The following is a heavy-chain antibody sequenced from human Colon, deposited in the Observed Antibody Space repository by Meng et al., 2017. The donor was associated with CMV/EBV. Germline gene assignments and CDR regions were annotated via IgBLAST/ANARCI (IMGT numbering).Heavy chain of an antibody. CDR1: GFTLSNSW. D-gene: IGHD2-15*01. J-gene: IGHJ4*02. CDR2: IKQDGSEK. V-gene: IGHV3-7*03. CDR3: ARDGVVVLGATRD. Sequence: GESLKISCAASGFTLSNSWMSWVRQAPGKGLEWVANIKQDGSEKYYVDSVKGRFTISRDNAKNSLYLQMNSLRAEDTAIYYCARDGVVVLGATRDWGQGTLVTVSS.